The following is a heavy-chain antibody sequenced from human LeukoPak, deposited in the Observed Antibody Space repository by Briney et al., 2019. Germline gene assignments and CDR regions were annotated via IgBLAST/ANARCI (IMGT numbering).Heavy chain of an antibody. V-gene: IGHV3-30-3*01. CDR3: ARDRGCSSTSCRPSDYYGMDV. J-gene: IGHJ6*02. CDR1: GFTFSSYA. CDR2: ISYDGSNK. D-gene: IGHD2-2*01. Sequence: PGRSLRLSCAASGFTFSSYAMHWVRQAPGKGLEWVAVISYDGSNKYYADSVKGRFTISRDNSKNTPYLQMNSLRAEDTAVYYCARDRGCSSTSCRPSDYYGMDVWGQGTTVTVSS.